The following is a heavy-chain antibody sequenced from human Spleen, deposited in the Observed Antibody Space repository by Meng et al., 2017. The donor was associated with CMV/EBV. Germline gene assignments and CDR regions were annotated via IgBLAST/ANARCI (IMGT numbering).Heavy chain of an antibody. CDR3: ARDLTAGGRGDWFDP. CDR2: IYYSGST. J-gene: IGHJ5*02. CDR1: GGSVRSGDYY. Sequence: GGSVRSGDYYWSWLRQPPGKGLEWIGYIYYSGSTNYHPSLKSRVTISVDTSKNQFSLKLNYVTAADTAVYYCARDLTAGGRGDWFDPWGQGTLVTVSS. V-gene: IGHV4-61*08. D-gene: IGHD6-19*01.